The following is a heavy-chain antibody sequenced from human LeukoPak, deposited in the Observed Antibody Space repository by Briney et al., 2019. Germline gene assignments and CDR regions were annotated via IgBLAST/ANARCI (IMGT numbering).Heavy chain of an antibody. D-gene: IGHD3-10*01. CDR3: AQAVGSGSRMVLAFDI. CDR2: IKQDGSEK. J-gene: IGHJ3*02. Sequence: GGSLRLSCAASGFTFSSYWMSWVRQAPGKGLEWVANIKQDGSEKYYVDSVKGRFTISRDNAKNSLYLQMNSLRAEDTAVYYCAQAVGSGSRMVLAFDIWGQGTMVTVSS. V-gene: IGHV3-7*03. CDR1: GFTFSSYW.